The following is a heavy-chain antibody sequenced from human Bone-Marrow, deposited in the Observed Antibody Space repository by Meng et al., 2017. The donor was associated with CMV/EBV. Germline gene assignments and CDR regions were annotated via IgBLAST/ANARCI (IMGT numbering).Heavy chain of an antibody. CDR3: ARSCPNCIAAAGTLLYAFDI. D-gene: IGHD6-13*01. V-gene: IGHV1-69*05. J-gene: IGHJ3*02. Sequence: SVKVACKASGGTFSSYAISWVRQAPGQGLEWMGGIIPIFGTANYAQKFQGRVTITTDESTSTAYMELSSLRSEDTAVYYCARSCPNCIAAAGTLLYAFDIWGPWQMV. CDR2: IIPIFGTA. CDR1: GGTFSSYA.